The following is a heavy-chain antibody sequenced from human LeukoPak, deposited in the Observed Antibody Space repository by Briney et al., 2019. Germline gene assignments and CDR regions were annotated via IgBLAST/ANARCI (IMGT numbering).Heavy chain of an antibody. CDR3: ARQLERQGWFDP. V-gene: IGHV3-48*04. Sequence: PGGSLRLSCAASGFTFSSYSMNWVRQAPGKGLEWVSYISSSGSTIYYADSVKGRFTISRDNAKNSLYLQMNSLRAEDTAVYYCARQLERQGWFDPWGQGTLVTVSS. CDR1: GFTFSSYS. J-gene: IGHJ5*02. D-gene: IGHD1-1*01. CDR2: ISSSGSTI.